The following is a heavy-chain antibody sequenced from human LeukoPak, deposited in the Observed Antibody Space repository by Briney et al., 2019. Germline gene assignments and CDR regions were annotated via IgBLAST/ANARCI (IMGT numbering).Heavy chain of an antibody. J-gene: IGHJ6*03. V-gene: IGHV4-34*01. CDR1: GGSCRGYC. CDR3: ARGRGKVRKTTVTPLGYMDV. Sequence: SETLSLTCAVYGGSCRGYCWSWIRQPPGKGLGWIGGINHSGSTNYNPSLKSRVTISVDTSKNQFSLKLSSVTAADTAVYYCARGRGKVRKTTVTPLGYMDVWGKGTTVTVSS. D-gene: IGHD4-17*01. CDR2: INHSGST.